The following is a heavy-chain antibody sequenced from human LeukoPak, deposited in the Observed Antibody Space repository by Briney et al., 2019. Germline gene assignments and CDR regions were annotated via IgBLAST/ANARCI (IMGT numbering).Heavy chain of an antibody. CDR2: ISWNSGSI. CDR1: GFTFYDYA. Sequence: PGGSLRLSCAASGFTFYDYAMHWVRHAPGKGLEWVSGISWNSGSIGYADSVKGRFTISRDNAKNSLYLQMNSLRAEDTALYYCAKGLAAIRPYYYYGMDVWGQGTTVTVSS. CDR3: AKGLAAIRPYYYYGMDV. D-gene: IGHD2-2*02. V-gene: IGHV3-9*01. J-gene: IGHJ6*02.